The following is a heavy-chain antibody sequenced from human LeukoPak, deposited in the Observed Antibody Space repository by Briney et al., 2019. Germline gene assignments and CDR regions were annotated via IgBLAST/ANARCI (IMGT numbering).Heavy chain of an antibody. Sequence: PSGTLSLTCAVSGGSISSSNWWSWVRQPPGKGLEWIGEIYHSGSTNYNPSLKSRVTISVDKSKNQFSLKLSSVTAADTAVYYCARGDGNYYYDSSGFFDYWGQGTLVTVSS. CDR1: GGSISSSNW. CDR3: ARGDGNYYYDSSGFFDY. V-gene: IGHV4-4*02. CDR2: IYHSGST. D-gene: IGHD3-22*01. J-gene: IGHJ4*02.